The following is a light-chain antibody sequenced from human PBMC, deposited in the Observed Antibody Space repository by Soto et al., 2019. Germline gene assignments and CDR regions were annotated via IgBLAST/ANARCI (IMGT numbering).Light chain of an antibody. CDR3: AAWDDSLSGWV. V-gene: IGLV1-47*01. CDR1: SSNIGSNY. CDR2: RNN. Sequence: QSVLTQAPSASGTPGQRVTISCSGASSNIGSNYVYWYQQLPGTAPKLLIYRNNQRPSGVPDRFSGSKSGTSAYLAISGLRSEDEADYYCAAWDDSLSGWVFGTGTKLTVL. J-gene: IGLJ1*01.